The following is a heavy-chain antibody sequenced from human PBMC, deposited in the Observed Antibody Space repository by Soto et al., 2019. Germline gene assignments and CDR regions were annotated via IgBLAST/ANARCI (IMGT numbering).Heavy chain of an antibody. V-gene: IGHV1-18*04. CDR1: GYTFTNYG. Sequence: AASVKVFCKASGYTFTNYGINWVRQAPGQGLEWMGWISAYNGNTNYAQKFQDRVTLTADTSTSTAYMALRSLRSDDTAVYYCARADKIIAAAAPVYRGQGTLVTVSS. D-gene: IGHD6-13*01. CDR3: ARADKIIAAAAPVY. J-gene: IGHJ4*02. CDR2: ISAYNGNT.